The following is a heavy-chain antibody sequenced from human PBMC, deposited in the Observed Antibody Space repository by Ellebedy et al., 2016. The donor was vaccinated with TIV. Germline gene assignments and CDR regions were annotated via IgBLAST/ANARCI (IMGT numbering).Heavy chain of an antibody. D-gene: IGHD6-19*01. CDR3: VRGSNGWSGLHY. V-gene: IGHV3-74*01. J-gene: IGHJ4*02. Sequence: PGGSLRLSCATSGFTFSNYWMYWVRQGPGKGLVWVSRISPDGTYVNDADSVKGRFTISRDNAKSTLYLQMNSLRAEDTAVYYCVRGSNGWSGLHYWGQGILVAVSS. CDR2: ISPDGTYV. CDR1: GFTFSNYW.